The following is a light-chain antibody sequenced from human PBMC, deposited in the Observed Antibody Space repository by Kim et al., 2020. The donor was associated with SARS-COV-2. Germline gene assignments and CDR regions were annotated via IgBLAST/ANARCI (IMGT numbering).Light chain of an antibody. V-gene: IGLV4-69*01. J-gene: IGLJ3*02. Sequence: QPVLTQSPSASASLGASVRLTCTLSSGHSSYAVAWHQQQPEKGPRYLMKLNSDGSHSKVDGIPDRFSGSSSGAERYLTISSLQSEDEADYYCQTWGNGIRVFGGGTKLTVL. CDR3: QTWGNGIRV. CDR1: SGHSSYA. CDR2: LNSDGSH.